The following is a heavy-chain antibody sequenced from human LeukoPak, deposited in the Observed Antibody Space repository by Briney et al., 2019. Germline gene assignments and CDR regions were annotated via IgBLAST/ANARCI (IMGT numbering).Heavy chain of an antibody. CDR1: GFTFTKCA. J-gene: IGHJ4*02. V-gene: IGHV3-23*01. Sequence: GGSLRLSCAASGFTFTKCAMSWIRQAPGKGLEWVALITATGDAAYYADSVKGRFTISRDNSMNTVYMQMDSLRAEDTAIYYCAGDRNSDWYSPLDYWGQGSQVTVSP. CDR3: AGDRNSDWYSPLDY. D-gene: IGHD6-19*01. CDR2: ITATGDAA.